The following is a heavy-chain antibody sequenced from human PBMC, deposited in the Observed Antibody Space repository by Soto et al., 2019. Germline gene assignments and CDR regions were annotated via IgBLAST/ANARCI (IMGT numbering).Heavy chain of an antibody. V-gene: IGHV1-18*01. CDR3: ARTRHYDFWSDNYGPNNWFGP. CDR2: IRGNNGNT. D-gene: IGHD3-3*01. CDR1: GYNFNNYG. J-gene: IGHJ5*02. Sequence: QAQLVQSGAEVKKPGASVKLSCKASGYNFNNYGISWVRQAPGQGLEWIGWIRGNNGNTKYAQKVQGRVTMTTDTSTNIAYMEMRSLRSDDTAVYYCARTRHYDFWSDNYGPNNWFGPWGQGTLVIVSS.